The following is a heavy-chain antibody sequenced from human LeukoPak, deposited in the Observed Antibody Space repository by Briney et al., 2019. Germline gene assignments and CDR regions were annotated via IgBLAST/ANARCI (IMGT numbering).Heavy chain of an antibody. CDR3: ASALLWFGELSGNFDY. J-gene: IGHJ4*02. CDR1: GYTFTSYY. D-gene: IGHD3-10*01. CDR2: INPSGGST. Sequence: ASVKVSCKASGYTFTSYYMHWVRQAPGQGLEWMGIINPSGGSTSYAQKFQGRVTMTRDTSTSTVYMELSSLRSEDTAVYYCASALLWFGELSGNFDYWGQGTLVTVSS. V-gene: IGHV1-46*01.